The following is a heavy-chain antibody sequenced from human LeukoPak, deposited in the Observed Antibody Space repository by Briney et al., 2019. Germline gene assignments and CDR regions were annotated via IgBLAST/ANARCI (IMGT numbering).Heavy chain of an antibody. CDR1: GGSIGSDDYY. D-gene: IGHD6-19*01. Sequence: SQTLSLTCTVSGGSIGSDDYYWSWIRQPPGKGLEWIGCIYYSGGTYYNPSLKSRVTISVDTSKNQFSLKLSSVTAADTAVYYCASVVNSSGWADAFDIWGQGTMVTVSS. J-gene: IGHJ3*02. CDR3: ASVVNSSGWADAFDI. V-gene: IGHV4-30-4*01. CDR2: IYYSGGT.